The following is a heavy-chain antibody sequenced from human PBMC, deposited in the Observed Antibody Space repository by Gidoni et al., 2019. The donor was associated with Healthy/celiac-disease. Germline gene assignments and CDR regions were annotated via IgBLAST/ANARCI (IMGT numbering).Heavy chain of an antibody. Sequence: EVQLLESGGGLVQPGGSLRLSCAASGFTFSSYAMSWVRQAPGKGLEWVSAISGSGGSTYYADSVKGRFTISRDNSKNTLYLQMNSLRAEDTAVYYCAKDPVHSSGWYRDRDYWGQGTLVTVSS. J-gene: IGHJ4*02. D-gene: IGHD6-19*01. CDR1: GFTFSSYA. V-gene: IGHV3-23*01. CDR2: ISGSGGST. CDR3: AKDPVHSSGWYRDRDY.